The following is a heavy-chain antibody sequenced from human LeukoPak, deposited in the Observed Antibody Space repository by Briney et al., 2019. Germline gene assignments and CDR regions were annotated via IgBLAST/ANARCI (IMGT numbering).Heavy chain of an antibody. D-gene: IGHD4-17*01. CDR3: ARGGVTTVDY. V-gene: IGHV4-59*01. CDR2: IYYSGST. Sequence: PSETLSLTCTVSGGSISSYYWSWIRQPPGKGLEWIGYIYYSGSTNYNPSLKSRVTISVDTSKNPFSLKLSSVTAADTAVYYCARGGVTTVDYWGQGTLVTVSS. J-gene: IGHJ4*02. CDR1: GGSISSYY.